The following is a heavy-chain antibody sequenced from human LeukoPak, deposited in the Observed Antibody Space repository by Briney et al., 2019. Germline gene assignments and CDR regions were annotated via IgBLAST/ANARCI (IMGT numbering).Heavy chain of an antibody. V-gene: IGHV4-61*03. D-gene: IGHD3-10*01. CDR3: ARSQNYYGSGDY. Sequence: PSETLSLTCTVSGDSVSNGNYYWSWLRQPPGKALERIGYIYYTGKTHYNPSLEGRVTILVDTSRNHFSVKLSSVTAADTAVYYCARSQNYYGSGDYWSQGTLVTVSS. CDR2: IYYTGKT. CDR1: GDSVSNGNYY. J-gene: IGHJ4*02.